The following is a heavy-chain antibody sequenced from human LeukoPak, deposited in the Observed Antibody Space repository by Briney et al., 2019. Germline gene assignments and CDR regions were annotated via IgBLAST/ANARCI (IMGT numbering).Heavy chain of an antibody. J-gene: IGHJ5*02. CDR2: INSDGSST. Sequence: GGSLRLSCAASGFTFSSYWMHWVRHAPGKGLVWVSRINSDGSSTSYADSVKGRFTISRDNAKNTLYLQMNSLRAEDTAVYYCARDDQDIVVVVAATPCGWFDPWGQGTMVTVSS. D-gene: IGHD2-15*01. V-gene: IGHV3-74*01. CDR3: ARDDQDIVVVVAATPCGWFDP. CDR1: GFTFSSYW.